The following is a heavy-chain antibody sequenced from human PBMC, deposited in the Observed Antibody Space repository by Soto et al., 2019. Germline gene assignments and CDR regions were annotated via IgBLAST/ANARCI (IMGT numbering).Heavy chain of an antibody. J-gene: IGHJ3*02. D-gene: IGHD3-22*01. CDR3: ARGYYDSRGQSNTFDI. Sequence: PSETLCLTCTVSGASISSSYWRLLRQSPGKELELIGYVHYTGSTNYHPSLKSRVTISVDTSENQLSLKLRSVTAADTATYYCARGYYDSRGQSNTFDIWGQGTMVTVSS. CDR2: VHYTGST. CDR1: GASISSSY. V-gene: IGHV4-59*01.